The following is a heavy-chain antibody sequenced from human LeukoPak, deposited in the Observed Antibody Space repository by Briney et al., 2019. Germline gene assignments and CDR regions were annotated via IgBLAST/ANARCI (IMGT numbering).Heavy chain of an antibody. Sequence: GGSLRLSCAASGFTSSSYWMAWVRQAPGKGLEWVASIKSDGSEINYVDCVKGRFTISRDNAKNSLYLQMNSLTADDTAVYYCARLGRFLRVDYFDYWGQGSLVTVSS. CDR1: GFTSSSYW. V-gene: IGHV3-7*01. D-gene: IGHD3-10*01. CDR3: ARLGRFLRVDYFDY. CDR2: IKSDGSEI. J-gene: IGHJ4*02.